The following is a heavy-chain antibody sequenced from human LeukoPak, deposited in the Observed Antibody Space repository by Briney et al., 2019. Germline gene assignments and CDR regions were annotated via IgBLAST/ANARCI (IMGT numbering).Heavy chain of an antibody. CDR2: ISWNSGSI. CDR3: AKDLDGGMVGNFDY. V-gene: IGHV3-9*01. CDR1: GFTFDDYA. D-gene: IGHD2-15*01. Sequence: GRSLRLSCAASGFTFDDYAMHWVRQAPGKGLEWVSGISWNSGSIGYADSVKGRFTISRDNAKNSLYLQMNSLRAEDTALYYCAKDLDGGMVGNFDYWGQGTLVTVSS. J-gene: IGHJ4*02.